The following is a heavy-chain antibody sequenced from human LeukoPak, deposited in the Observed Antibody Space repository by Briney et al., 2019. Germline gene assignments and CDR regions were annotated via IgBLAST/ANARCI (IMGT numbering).Heavy chain of an antibody. CDR1: GGSISGSDYY. V-gene: IGHV4-39*02. CDR3: ARLVLSYGNAFDH. J-gene: IGHJ4*02. D-gene: IGHD3-16*01. CDR2: INYSGNT. Sequence: SQTLSLTCTVSGGSISGSDYYWCWIRQPPGKGLEWIGSINYSGNTYYDSSLKSRVTISVDTSKNHFSLRLSSVTAADAAVYYCARLVLSYGNAFDHWGQGTLVTVSS.